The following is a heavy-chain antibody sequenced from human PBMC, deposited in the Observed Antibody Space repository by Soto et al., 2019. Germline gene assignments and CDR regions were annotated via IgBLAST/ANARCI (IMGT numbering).Heavy chain of an antibody. Sequence: SQTLSLTCAISGDSVSSNSAAWNWIRQPPSRGLEWLGRTYYRSKWYNDYAVSVKSRITINPDTSKNQFSLQLNSVTPEDTAVYYCGGQHLVPTLGYYYYGMDVWGQGTTVTVSS. CDR3: GGQHLVPTLGYYYYGMDV. CDR2: TYYRSKWYN. D-gene: IGHD6-13*01. V-gene: IGHV6-1*01. J-gene: IGHJ6*02. CDR1: GDSVSSNSAA.